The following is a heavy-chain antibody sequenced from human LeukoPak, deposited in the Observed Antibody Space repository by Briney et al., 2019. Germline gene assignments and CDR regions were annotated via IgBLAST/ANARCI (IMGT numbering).Heavy chain of an antibody. CDR2: IYYSGST. Sequence: SETLSLTCTVPGGSISSYYWSWIRQPPGKGLEWIGYIYYSGSTNYNPSLKSRVTISVDTSKNQFSLKLSSVTAADTAVYYCARYSAGAFDIWGQGTMVTVSS. V-gene: IGHV4-59*08. D-gene: IGHD2-21*01. CDR3: ARYSAGAFDI. CDR1: GGSISSYY. J-gene: IGHJ3*02.